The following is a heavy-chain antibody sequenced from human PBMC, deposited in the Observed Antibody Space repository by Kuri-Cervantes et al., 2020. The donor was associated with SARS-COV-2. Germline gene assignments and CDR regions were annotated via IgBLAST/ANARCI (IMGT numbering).Heavy chain of an antibody. CDR3: AIVVAGTRELDH. J-gene: IGHJ1*01. D-gene: IGHD6-19*01. CDR1: GYTFTSYG. V-gene: IGHV1-18*04. CDR2: ISAYNGNT. Sequence: ASVKVSCKASGYTFTSYGISWVRQAPGQGLEWMGWISAYNGNTNYAQKFQGRVTMTEDTSTDIAYMDLSSLRSEDTAVYYCAIVVAGTRELDHWGQGTLVTVSS.